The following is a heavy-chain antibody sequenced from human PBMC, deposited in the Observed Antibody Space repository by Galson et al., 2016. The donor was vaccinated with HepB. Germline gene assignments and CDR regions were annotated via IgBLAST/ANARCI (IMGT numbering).Heavy chain of an antibody. CDR2: ISWNRAYV. CDR1: GFAFDIYA. V-gene: IGHV3-9*01. D-gene: IGHD3-10*01. J-gene: IGHJ1*01. Sequence: SLRLSCAASGFAFDIYAIHWVRQAPGKGLEWVTGISWNRAYVGYADSVKGRFTISRDNAKNSLYLQMNSLRAEDTALYYCAKATSGSAYGSRYFQHWGQGTLVTVSS. CDR3: AKATSGSAYGSRYFQH.